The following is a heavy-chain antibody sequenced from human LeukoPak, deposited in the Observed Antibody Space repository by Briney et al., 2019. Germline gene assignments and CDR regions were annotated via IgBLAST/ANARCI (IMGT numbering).Heavy chain of an antibody. Sequence: GASVKVSCKASGGTFSSYAISWVRQAPGQGLEWMGGIIPIFGTANYAQKFQGRVTINADKSTSTAYMELSSLRSEDTAVYYCARDGIAARFDPWGQGTLVTVSS. D-gene: IGHD6-13*01. CDR2: IIPIFGTA. J-gene: IGHJ5*02. CDR1: GGTFSSYA. V-gene: IGHV1-69*06. CDR3: ARDGIAARFDP.